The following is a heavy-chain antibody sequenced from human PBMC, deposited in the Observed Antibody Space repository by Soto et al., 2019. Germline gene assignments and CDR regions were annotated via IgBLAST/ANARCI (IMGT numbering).Heavy chain of an antibody. J-gene: IGHJ4*02. D-gene: IGHD2-15*01. CDR2: ISGSGGST. V-gene: IGHV3-23*01. CDR1: GFIFSTYA. CDR3: AKRGYCGGSGCSPLDS. Sequence: EVQLLESGGGFVQPGESLRLSCAASGFIFSTYAMSWVRQAPGRGLEWVSTISGSGGSTYYADSVKGRFTISRDNSKNTLYLQLSSLRGEDTAVYYCAKRGYCGGSGCSPLDSWGQGTLVTVSS.